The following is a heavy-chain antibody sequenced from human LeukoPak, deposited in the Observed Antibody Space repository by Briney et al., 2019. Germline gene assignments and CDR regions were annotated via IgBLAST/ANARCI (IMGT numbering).Heavy chain of an antibody. Sequence: PGGSLRLSCAVSGFSFETYRMTWVRQAPGKGLEWVANIKHDETEKDYVDSVKGRFTISRDNAKKSIVLQMNGLRVEDTGVYYCARDRDTSGCNPERFDYRVQGTAVTVSS. V-gene: IGHV3-7*01. J-gene: IGHJ4*02. D-gene: IGHD2-15*01. CDR3: ARDRDTSGCNPERFDY. CDR2: IKHDETEK. CDR1: GFSFETYR.